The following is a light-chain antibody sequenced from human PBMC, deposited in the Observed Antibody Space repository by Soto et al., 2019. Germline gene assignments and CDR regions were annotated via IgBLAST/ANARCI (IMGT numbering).Light chain of an antibody. CDR3: SSYAASNNFYFV. V-gene: IGLV2-8*01. Sequence: QSALTQPPSASGSPGQSVTISCTGTSSDVGGYNYVSWYQQCPGRAPKLMIYEVTKRPSGVPDRFSGSKSGNTASLTVSGLQAEYEADYYCSSYAASNNFYFVFGGGTKLTVL. J-gene: IGLJ3*02. CDR1: SSDVGGYNY. CDR2: EVT.